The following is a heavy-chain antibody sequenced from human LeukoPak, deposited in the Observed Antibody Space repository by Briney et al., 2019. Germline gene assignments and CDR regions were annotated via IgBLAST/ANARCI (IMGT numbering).Heavy chain of an antibody. J-gene: IGHJ5*02. Sequence: PSENLSLTCSVSGGSISSYYWSWIRQPPGKGLEWIGYIYYSGSTNYSPSLKSRVTISVDTSKNQFSLILCSVTAADTAVYYCARNWYNWNDPSWFDPWGQGTLVTVSS. D-gene: IGHD1-20*01. CDR2: IYYSGST. V-gene: IGHV4-59*01. CDR3: ARNWYNWNDPSWFDP. CDR1: GGSISSYY.